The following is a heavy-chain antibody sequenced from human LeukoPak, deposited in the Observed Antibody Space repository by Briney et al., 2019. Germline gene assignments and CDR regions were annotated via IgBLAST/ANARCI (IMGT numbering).Heavy chain of an antibody. CDR3: ARAFRVPAAIPVFRNSNAFDI. D-gene: IGHD2-2*02. CDR2: ISSSSSYI. CDR1: GFTFSSYS. V-gene: IGHV3-21*01. J-gene: IGHJ3*02. Sequence: PGGSLRLSCAASGFTFSSYSMNWVRQAPGKGLEWVSSISSSSSYIYYADSVKGRFTISRDNAKNSLYLQMNSLRAEDAAVYYCARAFRVPAAIPVFRNSNAFDIWGQGTMVTVSS.